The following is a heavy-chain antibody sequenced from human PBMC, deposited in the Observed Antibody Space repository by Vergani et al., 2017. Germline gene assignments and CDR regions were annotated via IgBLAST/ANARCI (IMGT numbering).Heavy chain of an antibody. CDR2: IKQDGSEK. V-gene: IGHV3-7*03. CDR3: ARDRRTGGIRFDS. J-gene: IGHJ4*02. Sequence: VQLQESCPGLVKPSETLSLTCTVSGGSISSYYWSWIRQPPGKGLEWVANIKQDGSEKYYVDSVKGRFTISRDNDKNSLCLQMNSLRAEDTAVYYCARDRRTGGIRFDSWGQGTLVTVSS. CDR1: GGSISSYY.